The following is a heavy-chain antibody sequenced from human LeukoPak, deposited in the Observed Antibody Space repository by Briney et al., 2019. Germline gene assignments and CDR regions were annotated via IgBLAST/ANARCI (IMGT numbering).Heavy chain of an antibody. CDR3: ARKRGWGFGSTFVT. D-gene: IGHD3-16*01. CDR2: INYSRNP. CDR1: GGSISSYY. V-gene: IGHV4-39*07. Sequence: PSETLSLTCSFSGGSISSYYWGWIRQPPGKGLEWIGNINYSRNPYYNPSLKSRVTISVDTSKNQFSLKLSSVTAADTAVYYCARKRGWGFGSTFVTWGQGTLVTVSS. J-gene: IGHJ5*02.